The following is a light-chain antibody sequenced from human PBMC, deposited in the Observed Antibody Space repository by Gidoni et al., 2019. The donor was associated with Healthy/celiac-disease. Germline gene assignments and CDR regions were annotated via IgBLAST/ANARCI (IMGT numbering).Light chain of an antibody. CDR1: QSISSW. Sequence: DIQMTQSPSTLSASVGDRVTITCRASQSISSWLACYQQKPGKAPKLLIYKASSLESGDPSRFSGSGSGTELTLTNSSLQPDDVATYYCQQHNSYWTFGQGTKVEIK. CDR2: KAS. CDR3: QQHNSYWT. J-gene: IGKJ1*01. V-gene: IGKV1-5*03.